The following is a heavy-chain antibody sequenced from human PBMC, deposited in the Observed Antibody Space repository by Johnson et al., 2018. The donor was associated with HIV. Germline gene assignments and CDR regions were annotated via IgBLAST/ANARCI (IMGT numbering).Heavy chain of an antibody. Sequence: VQLVESGGDLAQPGRSLRLSCAASGFSFDDSAMHWVRQAPGKGLEWVSGISWNSGSIGYADSVKGRFTISRDNAKNSLYLQMNSLRPEDTALYDCVKDRGELLVSDDAFDIWGQGTMVTVSS. CDR2: ISWNSGSI. CDR1: GFSFDDSA. J-gene: IGHJ3*02. D-gene: IGHD1-7*01. CDR3: VKDRGELLVSDDAFDI. V-gene: IGHV3-9*01.